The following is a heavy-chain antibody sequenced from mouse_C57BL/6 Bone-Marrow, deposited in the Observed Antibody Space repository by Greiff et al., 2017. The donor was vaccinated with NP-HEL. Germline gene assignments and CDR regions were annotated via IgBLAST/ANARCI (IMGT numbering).Heavy chain of an antibody. CDR3: AKGGTGASWFAY. J-gene: IGHJ3*01. Sequence: EVKLVESGGGLVKPGGSLKLSCAASGFTFSDYGMHWVRQAPEKGLEWVAYISSGSSTIYYADTVKGRFTVSRDNAKNTLFLQMTSLRSEDTAMYYCAKGGTGASWFAYWGQGTLVTVSA. CDR1: GFTFSDYG. V-gene: IGHV5-17*01. D-gene: IGHD4-1*01. CDR2: ISSGSSTI.